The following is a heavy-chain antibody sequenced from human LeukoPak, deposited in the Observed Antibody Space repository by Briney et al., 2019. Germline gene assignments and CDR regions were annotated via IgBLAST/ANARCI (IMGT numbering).Heavy chain of an antibody. V-gene: IGHV4-34*01. CDR3: ARHYYDSSGYLHSKPYFDY. D-gene: IGHD3-22*01. Sequence: SETLSLTCAVYGGSFSGYYWSWIRQPPGKGLEWIGEINHSGSTNYNPSLKSRVTISVDTSKNQFSLKLSSVTAADTAVYYCARHYYDSSGYLHSKPYFDYWGQGTLVTVSS. CDR1: GGSFSGYY. J-gene: IGHJ4*02. CDR2: INHSGST.